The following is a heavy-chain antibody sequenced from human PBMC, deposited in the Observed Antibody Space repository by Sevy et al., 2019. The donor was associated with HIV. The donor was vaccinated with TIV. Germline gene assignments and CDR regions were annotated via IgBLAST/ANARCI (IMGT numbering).Heavy chain of an antibody. J-gene: IGHJ6*02. CDR3: AKLVVPAASNDDILTGYPDLRVNYGMDV. Sequence: GGSLRLSCAASGFIFSDYAIHWVRQAPGKGLEWVAFIWNDGSNKYYTDFVKGRFAISRDNSKNTLYLQMNSLRVEDTAVYYCAKLVVPAASNDDILTGYPDLRVNYGMDVWGQGTTVTVSS. CDR1: GFIFSDYA. CDR2: IWNDGSNK. V-gene: IGHV3-30*02. D-gene: IGHD3-9*01.